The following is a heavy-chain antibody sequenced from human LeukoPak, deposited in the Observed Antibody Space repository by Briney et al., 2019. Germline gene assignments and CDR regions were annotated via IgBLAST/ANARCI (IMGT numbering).Heavy chain of an antibody. CDR2: IYPGDSDT. V-gene: IGHV5-51*01. CDR1: GYSFTSYW. Sequence: PGESLKISCKGSGYSFTSYWIGWVRQMPGKGLEWMGIIYPGDSDTRYSPSFQGQVTISADKSISTAYLQWSSLKASDTAMYYCASSIGYSYGYSDAFDIWGQGTMVTVSS. D-gene: IGHD5-18*01. J-gene: IGHJ3*02. CDR3: ASSIGYSYGYSDAFDI.